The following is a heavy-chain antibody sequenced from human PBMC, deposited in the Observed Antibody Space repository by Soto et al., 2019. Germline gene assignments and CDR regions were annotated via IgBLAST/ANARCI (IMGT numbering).Heavy chain of an antibody. V-gene: IGHV3-30*18. CDR3: AKDRVVLASYYSYGMDV. Sequence: QVQLVESGGGVVQPGRSLRLSCAASGFTFSSYGMHWVRQAPGKGLEWVAVISYDGSTKYYADTVKGRFTISRDNSKNTLYLQMNSMRAEDTDVYYCAKDRVVLASYYSYGMDVWGQGTTVTGSS. CDR1: GFTFSSYG. D-gene: IGHD3-10*01. J-gene: IGHJ6*02. CDR2: ISYDGSTK.